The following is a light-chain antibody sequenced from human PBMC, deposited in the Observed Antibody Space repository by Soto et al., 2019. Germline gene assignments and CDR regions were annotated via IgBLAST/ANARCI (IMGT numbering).Light chain of an antibody. V-gene: IGKV1-5*01. CDR2: NAS. Sequence: DIQMTQSPSTLSAYVGDRVTITCRASQSIDRWLAWYQQKPGKAPNLLIYNASILKSGVPSRFTASGSGTEFTLTIASLQPDDFATYYCQQYDNLPTFTFGPGTTVHIK. CDR3: QQYDNLPTFT. J-gene: IGKJ3*01. CDR1: QSIDRW.